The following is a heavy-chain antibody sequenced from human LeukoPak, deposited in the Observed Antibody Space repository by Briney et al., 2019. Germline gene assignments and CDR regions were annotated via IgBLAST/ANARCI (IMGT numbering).Heavy chain of an antibody. J-gene: IGHJ4*02. CDR1: RYTLTELS. V-gene: IGHV1-24*01. CDR2: FDPEDGET. D-gene: IGHD5-24*01. Sequence: ASVTVSFKVSRYTLTELSMHWVRQAPGKGLGWMGGFDPEDGETIYAQKFQGRVTMTEDTSTDTAYMELSSLRSEDTAVYYCATPRGRWLQFHPFDYWGQGTLVTVSS. CDR3: ATPRGRWLQFHPFDY.